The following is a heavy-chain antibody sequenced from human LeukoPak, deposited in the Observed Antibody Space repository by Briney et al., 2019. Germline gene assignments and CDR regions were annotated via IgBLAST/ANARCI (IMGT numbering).Heavy chain of an antibody. CDR3: ARGPITMIVVVMYYFDY. CDR2: ISSRGDST. D-gene: IGHD3-22*01. CDR1: GLIFSSHA. V-gene: IGHV3-23*01. Sequence: PGGSLRLSCAASGLIFSSHAMSWVRQTPEKGLEWVSAISSRGDSTYYADSVKGRFTISRDNSKNTLYLQMNSLRAEDTAVYYCARGPITMIVVVMYYFDYWGQGTLVTVSS. J-gene: IGHJ4*02.